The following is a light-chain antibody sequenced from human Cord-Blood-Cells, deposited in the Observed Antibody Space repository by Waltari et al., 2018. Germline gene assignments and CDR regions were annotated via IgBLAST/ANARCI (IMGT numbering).Light chain of an antibody. CDR1: RVVFVGIT. CDR2: DVS. CDR3: CSYAGSYTVV. J-gene: IGLJ2*01. V-gene: IGLV2-11*02. Sequence: PLTRPPSVPGSLGTPFPTSCLGPRVVFVGITLSSWYQQHPGKAPKLMIYDVSKRPSGVPDRFSGSKSGNTASLTISGLQAEDEADYYCCSYAGSYTVVFGGGTKLTVL.